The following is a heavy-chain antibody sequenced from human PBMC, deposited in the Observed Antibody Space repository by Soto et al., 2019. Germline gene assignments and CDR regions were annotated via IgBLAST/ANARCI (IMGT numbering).Heavy chain of an antibody. CDR1: GGSFSSYA. CDR2: IIPMFGTP. J-gene: IGHJ4*02. D-gene: IGHD3-22*01. CDR3: ARDLSGSYFGYFDY. Sequence: QVQLVQSGAEVKKPGSSVKVSCKASGGSFSSYAITWVRQAPGQGLDGMGAIIPMFGTPRYAQKFQGRVTITADESTSTAYMELSSLRSEDTAVYYCARDLSGSYFGYFDYWGQGTLVTVSS. V-gene: IGHV1-69*01.